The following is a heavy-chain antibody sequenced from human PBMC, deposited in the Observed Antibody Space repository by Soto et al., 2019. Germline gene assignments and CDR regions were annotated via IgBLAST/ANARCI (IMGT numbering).Heavy chain of an antibody. CDR2: INHSGST. D-gene: IGHD2-8*02. CDR1: VGSFSGYY. V-gene: IGHV4-34*01. J-gene: IGHJ5*02. Sequence: QVQLQQWGAGLLKPSETLSLTCAVYVGSFSGYYWSWIRQPPGKGLEWIGEINHSGSTNYSPSLNSRVTTSVDTSKNQFARKLRSVTAADTAVYYCARRRGTGDPKWCDPWGQGTLVTVSS. CDR3: ARRRGTGDPKWCDP.